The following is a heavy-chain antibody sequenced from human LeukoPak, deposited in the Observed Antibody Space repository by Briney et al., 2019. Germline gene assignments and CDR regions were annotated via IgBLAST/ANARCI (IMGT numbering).Heavy chain of an antibody. CDR1: GYTFTGYY. CDR2: INPTGGST. Sequence: ASVKVSCKTSGYTFTGYYMHWVRQAPGQGLEWMGLINPTGGSTGYAQKFQGRVTMTRDMSTSTDYMELSSLRSEDTAIYYCARDNSVGDNAWWFDPWGQGTLVTVSS. V-gene: IGHV1-46*01. D-gene: IGHD1-26*01. J-gene: IGHJ5*02. CDR3: ARDNSVGDNAWWFDP.